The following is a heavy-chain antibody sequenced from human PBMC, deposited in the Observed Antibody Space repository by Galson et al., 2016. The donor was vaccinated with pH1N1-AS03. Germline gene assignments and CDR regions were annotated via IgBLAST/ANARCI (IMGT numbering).Heavy chain of an antibody. CDR3: ARDESGYMY. J-gene: IGHJ4*02. V-gene: IGHV1-18*01. CDR1: GYTFVNYG. D-gene: IGHD3-22*01. Sequence: SVKVSCKASGYTFVNYGISWVRRAPGQGLEWMGWISGYDGHTGYAQKFQGRVTMTTDTSTNTAYMELRSLTSDDTAVYYSARDESGYMYWGQGTLVAVSS. CDR2: ISGYDGHT.